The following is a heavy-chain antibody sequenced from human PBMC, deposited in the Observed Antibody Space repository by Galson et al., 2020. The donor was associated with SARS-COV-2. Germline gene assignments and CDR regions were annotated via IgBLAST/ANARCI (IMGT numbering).Heavy chain of an antibody. D-gene: IGHD3-22*01. J-gene: IGHJ2*01. Sequence: SQTLSLTCAVPGYSISSDFYWGWIRQPPGKGLEWIVNIYHSGSTYYNPSLKSRVTISIDKSKNQFSLKLSSVTAADTAVYYCARPSSSGYYSVWYFDLWGRGTLVTVSS. CDR1: GYSISSDFY. V-gene: IGHV4-38-2*01. CDR2: IYHSGST. CDR3: ARPSSSGYYSVWYFDL.